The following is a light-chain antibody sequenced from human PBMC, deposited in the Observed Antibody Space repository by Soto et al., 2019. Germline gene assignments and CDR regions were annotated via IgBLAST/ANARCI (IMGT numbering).Light chain of an antibody. V-gene: IGKV3-20*01. J-gene: IGKJ3*01. Sequence: ENVLTQSPGTLSLSPGERATLSRRASQSVTINYLAWYQQKPGQAPRLLIYGVSTRATGIPNRFSGSGSGTDFTLTISRLEPEDFAVYYCQQYGSSPCTFGPGTKVDIK. CDR2: GVS. CDR1: QSVTINY. CDR3: QQYGSSPCT.